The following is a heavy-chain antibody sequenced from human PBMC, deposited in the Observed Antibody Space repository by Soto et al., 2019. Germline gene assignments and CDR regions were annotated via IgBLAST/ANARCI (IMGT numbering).Heavy chain of an antibody. V-gene: IGHV3-23*01. D-gene: IGHD2-8*01. J-gene: IGHJ4*01. Sequence: GGSLRRSCTASGFTFSSYAMSWVRQAPGKELEWVSTISGNSGKTNYAESVKGRFSISRDNSKNTVHLQLDSLRAEDTAAYFCAKLGFVLMELYYFHQWGHGTLVTVSS. CDR1: GFTFSSYA. CDR3: AKLGFVLMELYYFHQ. CDR2: ISGNSGKT.